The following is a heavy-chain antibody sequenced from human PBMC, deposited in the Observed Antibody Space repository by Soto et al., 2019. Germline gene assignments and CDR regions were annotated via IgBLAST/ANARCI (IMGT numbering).Heavy chain of an antibody. CDR1: VFTFDDYA. CDR3: VKDESINWYSGHFRH. V-gene: IGHV3-9*01. CDR2: INWNSGSI. Sequence: GWSLRLSCASSVFTFDDYAMHWVRQVPGKGLEWVSGINWNSGSIGYADSVKGRFAISRDNAKNSLHLQMNSLRAEDTAFYYCVKDESINWYSGHFRHWGQGTLVTVSS. J-gene: IGHJ1*01. D-gene: IGHD6-13*01.